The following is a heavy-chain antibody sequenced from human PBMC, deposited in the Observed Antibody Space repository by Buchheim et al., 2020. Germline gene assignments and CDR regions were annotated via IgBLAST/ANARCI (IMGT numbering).Heavy chain of an antibody. Sequence: EVQLVQSGAEVKKPGESLRISCKGSGFSFTSYWIGWVRQTPGKGLEWMGIIHPSDSDARYSPSFQGQVTFSADKSVSTAYLQWSSLRAADTAIYYCVRHLAADDAFEIWGQGT. V-gene: IGHV5-51*01. CDR1: GFSFTSYW. J-gene: IGHJ3*02. D-gene: IGHD6-13*01. CDR2: IHPSDSDA. CDR3: VRHLAADDAFEI.